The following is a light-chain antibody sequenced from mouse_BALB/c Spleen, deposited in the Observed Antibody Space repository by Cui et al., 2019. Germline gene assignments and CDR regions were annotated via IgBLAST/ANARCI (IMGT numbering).Light chain of an antibody. CDR3: VQYDNLWT. J-gene: IGKJ1*01. V-gene: IGKV19-93*01. CDR1: SDINKY. Sequence: DIQVTHSPSSLSASLGGKVTITCKARSDINKYIACYQHKPGQGPRLLIHSTPTLQPGIPSRFSASGSGRDYSFGISNLEPEDIATYDGVQYDNLWTFGEGTKLEIK. CDR2: STP.